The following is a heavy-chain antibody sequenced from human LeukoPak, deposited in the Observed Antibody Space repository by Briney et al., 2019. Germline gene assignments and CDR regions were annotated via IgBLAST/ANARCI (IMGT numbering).Heavy chain of an antibody. CDR3: ARVGVNFGVVSYHYYGMDV. CDR1: GYTFTGYY. V-gene: IGHV1-2*02. Sequence: GASVKVSCKASGYTFTGYYMHWVRQAPGQGLEWMGWINPNSGGTNYAQKFQGRVTMTRDTSISTAYMELSRLRSDDTAVYYCARVGVNFGVVSYHYYGMDVWGQGTTVTVSS. CDR2: INPNSGGT. J-gene: IGHJ6*02. D-gene: IGHD3-3*01.